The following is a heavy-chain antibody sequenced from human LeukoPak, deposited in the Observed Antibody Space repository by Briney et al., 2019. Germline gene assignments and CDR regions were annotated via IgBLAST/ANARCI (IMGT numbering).Heavy chain of an antibody. CDR3: ATRGARCSGGSCLVGYYYYYMDV. CDR1: GGSFSGYY. Sequence: SETLSLTCAVYGGSFSGYYWSWIRQPPGKGLEWIGEINHSGSTNYNPSLKNRVTISVDTSKNQFSLKLSSVTAADTAVYYCATRGARCSGGSCLVGYYYYYMDVWGKGTTVTVSS. J-gene: IGHJ6*03. CDR2: INHSGST. V-gene: IGHV4-34*01. D-gene: IGHD2-15*01.